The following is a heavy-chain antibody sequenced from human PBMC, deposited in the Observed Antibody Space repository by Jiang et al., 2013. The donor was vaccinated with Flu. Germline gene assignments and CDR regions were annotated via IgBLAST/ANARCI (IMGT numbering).Heavy chain of an antibody. D-gene: IGHD3/OR15-3a*01. CDR1: GGSISRYY. CDR2: IYYSGST. V-gene: IGHV4-59*01. Sequence: GSGLVKPSETLSLTCAVSGGSISRYYWSWIRQPPGKGLEWIGYIYYSGSTNYNPSLKSRVTISVDTSKNQFSLKLSSVTAADTAMYYCARTWTGIHDYWGQGTLVTVSS. J-gene: IGHJ4*02. CDR3: ARTWTGIHDY.